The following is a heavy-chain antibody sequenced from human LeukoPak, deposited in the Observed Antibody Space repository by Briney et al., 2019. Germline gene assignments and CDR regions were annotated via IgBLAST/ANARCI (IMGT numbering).Heavy chain of an antibody. CDR2: IYTSGST. CDR3: ARARYCSSTSCYQLRSYYYYYYMDV. D-gene: IGHD2-2*01. CDR1: GGSISSGGYY. J-gene: IGHJ6*03. V-gene: IGHV4-61*02. Sequence: PSETLSLTCTVSGGSISSGGYYWSWIRQPAGKGLEWIGRIYTSGSTNYNPSLKSRVTISVDTSKNQFSLKLSSVTAADTAVYYCARARYCSSTSCYQLRSYYYYYYMDVWGKGTTVTVSS.